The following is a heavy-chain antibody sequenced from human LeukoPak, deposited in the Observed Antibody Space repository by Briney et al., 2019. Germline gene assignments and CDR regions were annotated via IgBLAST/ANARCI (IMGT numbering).Heavy chain of an antibody. V-gene: IGHV1-8*03. Sequence: GASVKVSCKASGYTFTSYDINWVRQATGQGLEWMGWMNPNSGNTGYAQKFQGRVTITRNTSISTAYMELGSLRSEDTAVYYCARGGLYCSSTSCYRGCYYYYMDVWGKGTTVTVSS. CDR3: ARGGLYCSSTSCYRGCYYYYMDV. CDR1: GYTFTSYD. D-gene: IGHD2-2*02. J-gene: IGHJ6*03. CDR2: MNPNSGNT.